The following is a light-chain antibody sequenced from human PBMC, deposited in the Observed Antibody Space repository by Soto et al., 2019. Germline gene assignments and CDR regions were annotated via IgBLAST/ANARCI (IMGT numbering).Light chain of an antibody. Sequence: EIVMTQSPATLSVSPGESATLSCSASQSVSSNLAWHQQKPGQAPRILMYDASTRATGIPARFSGSGSGTDFTLTISGLQSEDFAVYYCQQYGSSLSITFGQGTRLEIK. J-gene: IGKJ5*01. CDR1: QSVSSN. V-gene: IGKV3-15*01. CDR2: DAS. CDR3: QQYGSSLSIT.